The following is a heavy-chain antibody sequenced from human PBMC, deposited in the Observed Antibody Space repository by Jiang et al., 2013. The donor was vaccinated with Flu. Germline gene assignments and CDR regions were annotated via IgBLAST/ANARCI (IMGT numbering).Heavy chain of an antibody. J-gene: IGHJ4*02. CDR1: GYTFTSYA. Sequence: SCKASGYTFTSYAMNWVRQAPGQGLEWMGWINTNTGNPTYAQGFTGRFVFSLDTSVSTAYLQISSLKAEDTAVYYCAREVAGAGTRSYYFDYWGQGTLVTVSS. D-gene: IGHD6-13*01. CDR3: AREVAGAGTRSYYFDY. CDR2: INTNTGNP. V-gene: IGHV7-4-1*02.